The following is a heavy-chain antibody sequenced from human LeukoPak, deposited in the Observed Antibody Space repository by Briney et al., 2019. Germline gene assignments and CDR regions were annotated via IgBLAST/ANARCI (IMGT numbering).Heavy chain of an antibody. V-gene: IGHV3-74*01. Sequence: PGGSLRLSCAASGFTFSSYWMHWVRQAPGKGLVWVSIINTDGSVTRYADSVKGRFTISRDSAKNTVYLQMNSLRAEDTGVYYCTRPEYGGSGMSCGHWGQGTLVTVSS. CDR1: GFTFSSYW. J-gene: IGHJ4*02. CDR2: INTDGSVT. D-gene: IGHD3-10*01. CDR3: TRPEYGGSGMSCGH.